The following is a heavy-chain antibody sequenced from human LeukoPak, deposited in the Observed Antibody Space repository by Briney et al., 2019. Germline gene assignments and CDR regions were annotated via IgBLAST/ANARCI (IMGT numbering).Heavy chain of an antibody. V-gene: IGHV4-4*09. CDR1: GGSISSYY. J-gene: IGHJ2*01. D-gene: IGHD2-15*01. Sequence: PSETPSLTCTVSGGSISSYYWSWIRQPPGKGLEWIGYIYTSGSTNYNPSLKSRVTISVDTSKNQFSLKLRFVTAADTAVYYCARAVPKDRGWYFDLWGRGTLVTVSS. CDR2: IYTSGST. CDR3: ARAVPKDRGWYFDL.